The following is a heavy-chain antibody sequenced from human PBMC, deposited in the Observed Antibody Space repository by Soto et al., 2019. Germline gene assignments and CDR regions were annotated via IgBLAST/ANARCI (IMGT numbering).Heavy chain of an antibody. CDR2: IYHSGST. J-gene: IGHJ4*02. Sequence: SETLSLTCAVSGGSISSGGYSWSWIRQPPGKGLEWIGYIYHSGSTYYNPSLKSRVTISVDRSMNQFSLKLSSVTAADTAVYYCARLGETHYDILTGYSYYFDYWGQGTLVTVSS. D-gene: IGHD3-9*01. CDR1: GGSISSGGYS. CDR3: ARLGETHYDILTGYSYYFDY. V-gene: IGHV4-30-2*01.